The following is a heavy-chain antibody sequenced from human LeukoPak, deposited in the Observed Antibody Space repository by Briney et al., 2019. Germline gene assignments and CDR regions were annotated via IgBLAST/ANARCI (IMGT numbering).Heavy chain of an antibody. D-gene: IGHD2-2*01. V-gene: IGHV3-23*01. J-gene: IGHJ5*02. Sequence: GGSLRLSCAASGFTFSSYAMSWVRQAPGKGLEWVSAISGSGGSTYYADSVKGRFTISRDNSKNTLYLQMNSLRAEDTAVYYCAKEHCSSTSCYYNWFDPWGQGTLVTASS. CDR1: GFTFSSYA. CDR2: ISGSGGST. CDR3: AKEHCSSTSCYYNWFDP.